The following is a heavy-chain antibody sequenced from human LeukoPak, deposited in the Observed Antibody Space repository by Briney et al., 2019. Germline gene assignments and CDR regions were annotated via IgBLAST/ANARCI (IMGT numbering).Heavy chain of an antibody. CDR3: ARPLIGYSSGWYVDDY. V-gene: IGHV5-51*01. CDR1: GSSFTSYW. J-gene: IGHJ4*02. D-gene: IGHD6-19*01. Sequence: HGESLKISCKGSGSSFTSYWMGGVRQLPGKGLEWMGIIYPGDSDTRYSPSFQGQVTISADKSISTAYLQWSSLKASDTAMYYCARPLIGYSSGWYVDDYWGQGTLVTVSS. CDR2: IYPGDSDT.